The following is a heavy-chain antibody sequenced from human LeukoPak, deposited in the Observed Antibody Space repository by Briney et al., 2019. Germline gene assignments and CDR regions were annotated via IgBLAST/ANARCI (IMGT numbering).Heavy chain of an antibody. CDR3: ARAVRITAWYYFDS. CDR2: TRDKTKSYST. D-gene: IGHD3-10*01. CDR1: GFAFNERY. J-gene: IGHJ4*02. Sequence: PGGSLRLSCAAFGFAFNERYMEWVRQAPGKGLEWVGRTRDKTKSYSTEYAASVKGRFTISRGGSENSLYLQMDSLKTEDTAVYYWARAVRITAWYYFDSWGQGTLVTVSS. V-gene: IGHV3-72*01.